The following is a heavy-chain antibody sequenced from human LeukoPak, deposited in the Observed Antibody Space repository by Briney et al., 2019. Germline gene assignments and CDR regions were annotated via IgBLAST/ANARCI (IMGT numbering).Heavy chain of an antibody. CDR1: GFTFTKAW. CDR2: IKSKTDGGTT. J-gene: IGHJ4*02. V-gene: IGHV3-15*01. Sequence: GGSLRLSCAASGFTFTKAWMSWVRQAPGKGLEWVGRIKSKTDGGTTDYAAPVKGRFTISRDDSKNTLYLQMNSLKTEDTAVYYCTLGNLDLDTAMDSWGQGTLVTVSS. D-gene: IGHD5-18*01. CDR3: TLGNLDLDTAMDS.